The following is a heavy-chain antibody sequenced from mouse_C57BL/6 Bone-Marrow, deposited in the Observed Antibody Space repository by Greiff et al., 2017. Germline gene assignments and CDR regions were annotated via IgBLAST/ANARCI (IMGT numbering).Heavy chain of an antibody. V-gene: IGHV1-81*01. CDR2: IYPRSGNT. J-gene: IGHJ4*01. CDR1: GYTFTSYG. Sequence: QVQLKESGAELARPGASVKLSCKASGYTFTSYGISWVKQRTGQGLEWIGEIYPRSGNTYYNEKFKGKATMTADKSSSTAYMELSSLTSEDSAVYFCVGRYYAMDYWGQGTSVTVSS. CDR3: VGRYYAMDY.